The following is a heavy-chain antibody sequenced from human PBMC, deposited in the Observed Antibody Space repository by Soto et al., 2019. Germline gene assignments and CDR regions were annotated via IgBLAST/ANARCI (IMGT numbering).Heavy chain of an antibody. V-gene: IGHV3-74*01. CDR1: GFPFSTFW. D-gene: IGHD6-6*01. J-gene: IGHJ4*02. CDR3: ARVHSSLSSYDY. Sequence: PGGSLRLSCAASGFPFSTFWMHWVRQAPGKGLVWVSRISSDGRRTSYADSVKGRFTISRDNAKNTLYLQMNSLRAEDTAIYYCARVHSSLSSYDYWGQGTLVTVSS. CDR2: ISSDGRRT.